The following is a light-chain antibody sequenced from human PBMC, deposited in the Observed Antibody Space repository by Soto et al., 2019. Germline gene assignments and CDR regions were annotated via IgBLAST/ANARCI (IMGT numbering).Light chain of an antibody. Sequence: QSVLTQPPSASGTPGQRATISCSGSAFNIGSNFVYWYRQFPGMAPKLLIYRSNQRPSGVPERFSASKSGTSASLAITGRRSEDEADYYCSSWDDGLSGPVFGGGTKVTVL. V-gene: IGLV1-47*01. CDR2: RSN. CDR1: AFNIGSNF. CDR3: SSWDDGLSGPV. J-gene: IGLJ3*02.